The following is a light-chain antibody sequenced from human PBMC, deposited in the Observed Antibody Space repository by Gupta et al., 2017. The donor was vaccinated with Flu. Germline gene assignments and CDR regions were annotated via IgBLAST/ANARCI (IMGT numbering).Light chain of an antibody. CDR2: GAS. J-gene: IGKJ1*01. CDR3: QQYVNSPET. CDR1: ESVSSDR. V-gene: IGKV3-20*01. Sequence: EIVLTQSPGTLSLSPGERVTLSCRARESVSSDRLAWYRQKAGQAPRLLIYGASNRANDIPDRFSGSGSGTDFTLTISRLEPEDFAVYYCQQYVNSPETFGQGTKVEIK.